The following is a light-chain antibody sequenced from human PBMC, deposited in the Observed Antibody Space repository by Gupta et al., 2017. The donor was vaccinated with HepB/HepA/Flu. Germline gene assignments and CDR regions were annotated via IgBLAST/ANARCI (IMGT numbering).Light chain of an antibody. V-gene: IGLV2-14*01. CDR2: DVN. Sequence: SALTQPASVSGSPGQSITISCTGTSTYIGGYNFVALYQQHPGKAPKLMIYDVNNRPSGVSSRFSGSKSGNTASLIISGLQAEDEADYYCCSYTSSSTLYVFGTGTRVTVL. CDR1: STYIGGYNF. CDR3: CSYTSSSTLYV. J-gene: IGLJ1*01.